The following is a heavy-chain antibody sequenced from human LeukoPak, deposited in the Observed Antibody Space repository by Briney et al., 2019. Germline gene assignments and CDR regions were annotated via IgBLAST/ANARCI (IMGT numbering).Heavy chain of an antibody. Sequence: SETLSLTCTVSGGSISSYYWSWIRQPPGKGLEGIGYIYYSGSTSYNPSLKSRVTISVDTSKNQFSLKLSSVTAADTAVYYCARERLWFGELSSWFDPWGQGTLVTVSS. CDR3: ARERLWFGELSSWFDP. V-gene: IGHV4-59*01. CDR2: IYYSGST. J-gene: IGHJ5*02. CDR1: GGSISSYY. D-gene: IGHD3-10*01.